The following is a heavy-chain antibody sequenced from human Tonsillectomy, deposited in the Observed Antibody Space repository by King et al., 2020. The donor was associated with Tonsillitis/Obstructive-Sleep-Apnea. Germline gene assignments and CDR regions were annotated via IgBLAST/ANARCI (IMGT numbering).Heavy chain of an antibody. D-gene: IGHD3-3*01. CDR1: GFTFSSYW. V-gene: IGHV3-7*01. CDR2: IKQDGSEK. Sequence: VQLVESGGGLVQPGESLRLSCTASGFTFSSYWMSWVRQAPGKGLEWVANIKQDGSEKYYVDSVKGRFTISRDNAKNSLYLQMNSLRAEDTAVYYCAREFGVVNLYDYWGQGTLVTVSA. CDR3: AREFGVVNLYDY. J-gene: IGHJ4*02.